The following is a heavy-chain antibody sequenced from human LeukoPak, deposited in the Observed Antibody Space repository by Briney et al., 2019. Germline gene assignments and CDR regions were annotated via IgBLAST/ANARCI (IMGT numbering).Heavy chain of an antibody. J-gene: IGHJ6*02. V-gene: IGHV3-43*01. CDR3: ARDTGMDF. CDR1: GFTFDDYT. CDR2: ISWDGGST. Sequence: GGSLTLSCAASGFTFDDYTMHWVRQAPGKGLEWVSLISWDGGSTYYADSVKGRFTISRDNSKNSLYLQMNSLRTEDTALYYCARDTGMDFWGQGTTVTVSS.